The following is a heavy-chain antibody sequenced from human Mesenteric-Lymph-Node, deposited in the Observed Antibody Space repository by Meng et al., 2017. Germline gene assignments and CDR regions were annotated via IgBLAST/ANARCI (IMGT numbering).Heavy chain of an antibody. V-gene: IGHV1-8*02. CDR1: GSSFTSHW. CDR3: ARGWRGSSCLY. D-gene: IGHD6-13*01. J-gene: IGHJ4*02. Sequence: QVQLVRAGAEVKKPGALLSVSGKAAGSSFTSHWMHWVRPAPGQGLEWMGWMNPNSGNTGYAQKFQGRVTMTRNTSISTAYMELSSLRSEDTAVYYCARGWRGSSCLYWGQGTLVTVSS. CDR2: MNPNSGNT.